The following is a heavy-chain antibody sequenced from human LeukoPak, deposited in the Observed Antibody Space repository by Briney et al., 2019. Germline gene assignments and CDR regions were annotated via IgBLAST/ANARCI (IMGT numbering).Heavy chain of an antibody. Sequence: SETLSLTCTVSGGSISSSSYYWGWIRQPPGKGLEWIGSIYYSGSTYYNPSLKSRVTISVDRSKNQFSLKLSSVTAADTAVYYCARISSGVAPHDYWGQGTLVTVSS. V-gene: IGHV4-39*07. CDR2: IYYSGST. CDR1: GGSISSSSYY. D-gene: IGHD3-3*01. CDR3: ARISSGVAPHDY. J-gene: IGHJ4*02.